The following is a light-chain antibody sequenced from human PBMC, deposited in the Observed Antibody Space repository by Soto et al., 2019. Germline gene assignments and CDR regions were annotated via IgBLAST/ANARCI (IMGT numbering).Light chain of an antibody. CDR2: EVS. J-gene: IGLJ3*02. CDR3: SSYTSSSSLV. CDR1: SSDVIGFKY. Sequence: QSVLTQPASVSGSPGQSITISCTGTSSDVIGFKYVSWYQQHPGRAPKLMIYEVSNRPSGVSNRFSGSKSGNTASLTISGLQAEDEADYYCSSYTSSSSLVFGGGTKVTVL. V-gene: IGLV2-14*01.